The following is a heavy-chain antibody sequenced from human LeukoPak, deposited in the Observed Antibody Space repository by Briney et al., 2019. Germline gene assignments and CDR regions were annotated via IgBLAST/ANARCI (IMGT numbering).Heavy chain of an antibody. CDR2: IDYSGSN. J-gene: IGHJ3*02. Sequence: SETLSLTCTVSDGSINTYYWSWVRQPPGKGLEWLGHIDYSGSNNYNPSLKSRVTISVDTSKSQFSLKLSSVTTADTAVYFCARSYASRRAFDIWGQGTMVTVSS. CDR1: DGSINTYY. CDR3: ARSYASRRAFDI. V-gene: IGHV4-59*01.